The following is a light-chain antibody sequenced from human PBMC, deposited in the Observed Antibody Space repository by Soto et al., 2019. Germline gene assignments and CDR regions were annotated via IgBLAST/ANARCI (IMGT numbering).Light chain of an antibody. Sequence: EIVLTQSPGTLSLSPGERATLSCRASQSVSSSYLAWYQQKPGQAPRLLIYGASSRATGIPDRFSGSGSGTDFPLIISRLEPEDFAVYYCQQYGSSPWTFGQGTKVEIK. CDR3: QQYGSSPWT. V-gene: IGKV3-20*01. J-gene: IGKJ1*01. CDR1: QSVSSSY. CDR2: GAS.